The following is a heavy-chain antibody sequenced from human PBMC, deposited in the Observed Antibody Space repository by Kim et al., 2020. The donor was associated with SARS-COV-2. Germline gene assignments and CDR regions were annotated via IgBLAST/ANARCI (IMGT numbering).Heavy chain of an antibody. CDR1: GFTVSSNY. D-gene: IGHD3-22*01. J-gene: IGHJ4*02. V-gene: IGHV3-53*04. CDR3: ASDWRYYDSSGYYGLSV. CDR2: IYSGGST. Sequence: GGSLRLSCAASGFTVSSNYMSWVRQAPGKGLEWVSVIYSGGSTYYADSVKGRFTISRHNSKNTLYLQMNSLSAEDTAVYYCASDWRYYDSSGYYGLSVWGQRSLVTVSS.